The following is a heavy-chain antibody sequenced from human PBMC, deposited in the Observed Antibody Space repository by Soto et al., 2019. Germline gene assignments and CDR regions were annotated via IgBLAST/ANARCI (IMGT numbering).Heavy chain of an antibody. CDR1: GFTFSSYA. J-gene: IGHJ4*02. V-gene: IGHV3-23*01. D-gene: IGHD3-10*01. CDR2: ISGSGGST. Sequence: EVQLLESGGGLVQPGGSLRLSCAASGFTFSSYAMSWVGQAPGKGLEWVSAISGSGGSTYYADSVKGRFTISRDNSKNTLYLQMNSLRAEDTAVYYCAKVPRTMVRGVIPPEIWGQGTLVTVSS. CDR3: AKVPRTMVRGVIPPEI.